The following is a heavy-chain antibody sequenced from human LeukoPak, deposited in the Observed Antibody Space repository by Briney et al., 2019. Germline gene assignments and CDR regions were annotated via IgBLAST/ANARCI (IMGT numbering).Heavy chain of an antibody. V-gene: IGHV4-30-4*01. CDR2: IYYSGST. J-gene: IGHJ4*02. Sequence: SETLSPTCTLAGASIRSGDYYSSWIRQPPGKGLEWIGYIYYSGSTYYNPSLKSRVTISVDTSKNQFSLKLSSVTAADTAVFYCAREGYGGNSSNGGQGTLVTVSS. CDR3: AREGYGGNSSN. D-gene: IGHD4-23*01. CDR1: GASIRSGDYY.